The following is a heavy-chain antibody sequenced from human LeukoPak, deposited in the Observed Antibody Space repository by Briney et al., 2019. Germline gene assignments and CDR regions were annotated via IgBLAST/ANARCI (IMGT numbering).Heavy chain of an antibody. D-gene: IGHD3-22*01. J-gene: IGHJ5*02. V-gene: IGHV4-59*01. CDR2: IYYSGST. CDR3: ARDYSYYDSSGYYFWWFDP. CDR1: GGSISSYY. Sequence: TETLSLTCTVSGGSISSYYWSWIRQPPGKGLEWIGYIYYSGSTNYNPSLKSRVTISVDTSKNQFSLKLSSVTAADTAVYYCARDYSYYDSSGYYFWWFDPWGQGTLVTVSS.